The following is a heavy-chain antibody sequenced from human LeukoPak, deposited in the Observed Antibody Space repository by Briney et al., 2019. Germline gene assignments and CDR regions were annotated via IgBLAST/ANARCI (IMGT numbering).Heavy chain of an antibody. CDR2: INPNSGGT. Sequence: GASVKVSCKASGYTFTGYYMHWVRQAPGQGLEWMGWINPNSGGTNYAQKFQGGVTMTRDTSISTAYMELSRLRSDDTAVYYCARVIRKNYGDYEPLGYWGQGTLVTVSS. CDR1: GYTFTGYY. D-gene: IGHD4-17*01. V-gene: IGHV1-2*02. J-gene: IGHJ4*02. CDR3: ARVIRKNYGDYEPLGY.